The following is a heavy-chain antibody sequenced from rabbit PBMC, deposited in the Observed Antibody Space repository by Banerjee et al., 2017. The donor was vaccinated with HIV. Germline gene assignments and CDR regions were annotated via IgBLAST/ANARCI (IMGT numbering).Heavy chain of an antibody. Sequence: QEQLEESGGDLVKPEGSLTLTCTASGFSFSTNTMCWVRQAPGKGLEWIGCINSSSRNVVYASGATGRFTISKTSSTTVTLQMTSLTAADTASYFCARDLAGVIGWNFNLWGPGTLVTVS. CDR3: ARDLAGVIGWNFNL. V-gene: IGHV1S45*01. J-gene: IGHJ4*01. CDR2: INSSSRNV. CDR1: GFSFSTNT. D-gene: IGHD4-1*01.